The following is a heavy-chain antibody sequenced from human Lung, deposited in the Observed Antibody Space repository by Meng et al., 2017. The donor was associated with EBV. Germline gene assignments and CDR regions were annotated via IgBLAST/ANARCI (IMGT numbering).Heavy chain of an antibody. CDR1: GDFISSGGYY. CDR2: IYYSGST. CDR3: ARGPYYSNYFDY. Sequence: QVQLQESGPGLVKPSQTLSLTCVVSGDFISSGGYYWSWIRQPPGKGLEWIGYIYYSGSTYYNPSLKSRVTISVDTSKNQFSLKLSSVTAADTAVYYCARGPYYSNYFDYWGQGTLVTVSS. D-gene: IGHD3-10*01. J-gene: IGHJ4*02. V-gene: IGHV4-30-4*01.